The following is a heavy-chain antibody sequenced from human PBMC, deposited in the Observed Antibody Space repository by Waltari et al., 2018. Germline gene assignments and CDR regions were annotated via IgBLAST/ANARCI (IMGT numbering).Heavy chain of an antibody. J-gene: IGHJ4*02. CDR2: INPSGCST. D-gene: IGHD5-18*01. V-gene: IGHV1-46*01. CDR3: ARPTMGTGDFDY. Sequence: QVQLVQSGAEVKKPGASVKVSCKASGYTFTSYYMHWVRQAPGQGLEWMGIINPSGCSTSYAQKFQGRVTIARDTSTSTVYMELSSLRSEDTAVYYCARPTMGTGDFDYWGQGTLVTVSS. CDR1: GYTFTSYY.